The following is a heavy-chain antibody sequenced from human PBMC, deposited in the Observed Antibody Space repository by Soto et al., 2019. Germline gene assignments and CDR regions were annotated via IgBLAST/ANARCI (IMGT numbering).Heavy chain of an antibody. Sequence: ASVKVSCKASGGTFSSYAISWVRQAPGQGLEWMGGIIPIFGTANYAQKFQGRVTITADESTSTAYMELSSLRSEDTAVYYCARGYYDSSGYYYDDYWGQGTLVTVSS. V-gene: IGHV1-69*13. CDR1: GGTFSSYA. D-gene: IGHD3-22*01. CDR2: IIPIFGTA. J-gene: IGHJ4*02. CDR3: ARGYYDSSGYYYDDY.